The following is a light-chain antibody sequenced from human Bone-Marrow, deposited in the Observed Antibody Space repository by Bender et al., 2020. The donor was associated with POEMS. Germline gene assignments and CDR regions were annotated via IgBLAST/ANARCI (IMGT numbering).Light chain of an antibody. CDR1: KLGEKY. J-gene: IGLJ1*01. V-gene: IGLV3-1*01. Sequence: SYELIQPPSVSVSPGQTASISCSGDKLGEKYTCWYQQKPGQSPVLVIYEDDKRPSGIPERFSASNSGNTATLTISGTQPMDEADYYCQAWDTNAFYVFGTGTKVFV. CDR3: QAWDTNAFYV. CDR2: EDD.